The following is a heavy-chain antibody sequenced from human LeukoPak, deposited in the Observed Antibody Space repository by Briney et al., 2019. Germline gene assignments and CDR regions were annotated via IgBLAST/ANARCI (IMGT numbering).Heavy chain of an antibody. D-gene: IGHD3-10*01. Sequence: GGSLRLSCEVSGFTFSYYMMTWVRQAPGEGLEWVANMRTDGSVPSYVDSVKGRFTISRDNAKSSLYLQMNNLRVEDTAVYYCARDKDFTIDYWGQGTLVTVSS. CDR1: GFTFSYYM. J-gene: IGHJ4*02. CDR3: ARDKDFTIDY. CDR2: MRTDGSVP. V-gene: IGHV3-7*01.